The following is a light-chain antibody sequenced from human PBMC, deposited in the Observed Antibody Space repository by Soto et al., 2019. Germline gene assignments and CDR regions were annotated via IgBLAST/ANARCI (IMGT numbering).Light chain of an antibody. CDR3: QQSYSALVA. J-gene: IGKJ1*01. CDR1: QSVNTY. Sequence: DIQMTQSPSSLSAPVGDRVTITCRASQSVNTYLHWYQQKPGKAPKLLIFAASNLQSGVPSRFSGSGSGKNFTLSLNSPQPEDSATYYCQQSYSALVAFGQGNEV. V-gene: IGKV1-39*01. CDR2: AAS.